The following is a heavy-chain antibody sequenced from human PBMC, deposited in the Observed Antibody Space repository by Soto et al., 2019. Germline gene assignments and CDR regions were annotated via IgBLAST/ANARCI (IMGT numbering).Heavy chain of an antibody. Sequence: ASVKVSCKASGYTFTSYYMHWVRQAPGQGLEWMGIINPSGGSTNYAQKLQGRVTMTTDTSTSTAYMELRSLRSDDTAVYYCARDRATLRRQVLRFLEWLPFDYWGQGTLVTVSS. CDR3: ARDRATLRRQVLRFLEWLPFDY. D-gene: IGHD3-3*01. CDR2: INPSGGST. V-gene: IGHV1-46*01. J-gene: IGHJ4*02. CDR1: GYTFTSYY.